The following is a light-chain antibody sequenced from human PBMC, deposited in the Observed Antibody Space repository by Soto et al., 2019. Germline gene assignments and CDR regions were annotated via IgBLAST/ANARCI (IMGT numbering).Light chain of an antibody. CDR1: SSDVGGYNY. Sequence: QSALTQPASVSGSPGQSITISCTGTSSDVGGYNYVSWFQQHPGKAPKLMIYEVNNRSSGVSDRFFGSKSGNTASLTISGLQAEDDANYFCSSYTSSSTSYVFGTGTKLTVL. J-gene: IGLJ1*01. V-gene: IGLV2-14*01. CDR2: EVN. CDR3: SSYTSSSTSYV.